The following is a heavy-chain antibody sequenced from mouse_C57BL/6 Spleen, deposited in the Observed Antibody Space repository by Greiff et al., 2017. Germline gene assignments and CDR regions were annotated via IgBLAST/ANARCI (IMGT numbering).Heavy chain of an antibody. CDR1: GFTFSDYG. CDR3: ARPYYGSPYWYFDV. V-gene: IGHV5-17*01. Sequence: EVMLVESGGGLVKPGGSLKLSCAASGFTFSDYGMHWVRQAPEKGLEWVAYLSSGSSTIYYADTVKGRFTISRVNAKNTLFLQVTSLRSENTAMYCCARPYYGSPYWYFDVWGTGTTVTVSS. J-gene: IGHJ1*03. CDR2: LSSGSSTI. D-gene: IGHD1-1*01.